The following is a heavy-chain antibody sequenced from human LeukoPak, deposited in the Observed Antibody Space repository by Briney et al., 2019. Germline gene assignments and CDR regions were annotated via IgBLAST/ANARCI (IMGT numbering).Heavy chain of an antibody. J-gene: IGHJ4*02. CDR2: IIPILGIA. CDR3: ARGGSRDGYNYDY. V-gene: IGHV1-69*04. Sequence: ASVKVSCTASGGTFSSYAISWVRQAPGQGLEWMGRIIPILGIANYAQKFQGRVTITADKSTSTACMELSSLRSEDTAVYYCARGGSRDGYNYDYWGQGTLVTVSS. D-gene: IGHD5-24*01. CDR1: GGTFSSYA.